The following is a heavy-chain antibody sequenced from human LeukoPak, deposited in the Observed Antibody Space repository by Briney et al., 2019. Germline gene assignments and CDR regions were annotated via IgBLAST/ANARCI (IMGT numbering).Heavy chain of an antibody. J-gene: IGHJ3*02. D-gene: IGHD3/OR15-3a*01. CDR1: GYTFTSYG. Sequence: ASVKVSCKASGYTFTSYGISWVRQAPGQGLEWMGWISAYNGNTNYAQKLQGRVTMTTDTSTSTAYMELRSLRSDDTAVYYCARVISGVWTGYYDPCDIWGQGTMVTVSS. CDR3: ARVISGVWTGYYDPCDI. V-gene: IGHV1-18*01. CDR2: ISAYNGNT.